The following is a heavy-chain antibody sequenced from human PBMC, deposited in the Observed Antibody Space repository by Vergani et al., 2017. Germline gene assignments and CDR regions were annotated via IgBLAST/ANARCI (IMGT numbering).Heavy chain of an antibody. D-gene: IGHD3-22*01. J-gene: IGHJ4*02. CDR2: IYPGDSDT. V-gene: IGHV5-51*01. CDR3: ARGVKYYYDSSGYYYPD. Sequence: EVQLVQSGAEVKKPGESLKISCKGSGYSFTSYWIGWVRQMPGKGLEWMGNIYPGDSDTRYSPSFQGQVTIAADKSISTAYLQWSSLKASDTAMYYCARGVKYYYDSSGYYYPDWGQGTLVTVSS. CDR1: GYSFTSYW.